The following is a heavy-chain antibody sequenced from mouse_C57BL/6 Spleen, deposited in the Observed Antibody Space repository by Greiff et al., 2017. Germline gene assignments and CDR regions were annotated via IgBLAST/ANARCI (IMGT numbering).Heavy chain of an antibody. Sequence: EVQLQESGPGLVKPSQSLSLTCSVTGYSITSGYYWNWIRQFPGNKLEWMGYISYDGSNNYNPSLKNRISITRDTSKNQFFLKLNSVTTEDTATYYCATAGTRGYHFDYWGQGTTLTVSS. CDR2: ISYDGSN. V-gene: IGHV3-6*01. CDR1: GYSITSGYY. J-gene: IGHJ2*01. D-gene: IGHD2-14*01. CDR3: ATAGTRGYHFDY.